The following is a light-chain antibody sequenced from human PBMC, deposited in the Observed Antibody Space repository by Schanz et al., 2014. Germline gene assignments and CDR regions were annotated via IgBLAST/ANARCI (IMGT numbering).Light chain of an antibody. CDR1: QSVSNY. J-gene: IGKJ5*01. V-gene: IGKV3-20*01. Sequence: EIVLTQSPATLSLSPGERATLSCRASQSVSNYLTWYQQKPGQAPRLLIYDASTRATGIPARFSGSGSETDFTLTISGLEPEDFAVFYCHQYGSSPSTFGQGTRLE. CDR2: DAS. CDR3: HQYGSSPST.